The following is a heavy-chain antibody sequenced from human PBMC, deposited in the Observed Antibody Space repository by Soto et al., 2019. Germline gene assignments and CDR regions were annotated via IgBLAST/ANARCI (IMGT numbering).Heavy chain of an antibody. CDR1: GFTFSSYG. CDR3: AREYYDYVWGSYPGDY. CDR2: IWYDGSNK. D-gene: IGHD3-16*02. V-gene: IGHV3-33*01. Sequence: PGGSLRLSCAASGFTFSSYGMHWVRQAPGKGLEWVAVIWYDGSNKYYADSVKGRFTISRDNSKNTLYLQMNSLRAEDTAVYYCAREYYDYVWGSYPGDYWGQGTLVTVSS. J-gene: IGHJ4*02.